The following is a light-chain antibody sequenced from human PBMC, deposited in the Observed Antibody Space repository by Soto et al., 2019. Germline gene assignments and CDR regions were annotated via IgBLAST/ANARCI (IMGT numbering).Light chain of an antibody. J-gene: IGKJ1*01. CDR3: QQYNNWPLT. CDR2: GAS. V-gene: IGKV3-15*01. Sequence: EIVMTQSPATLSVSPGERATLSCRASQSVNSNLAWYQQKPGQAPRLLIYGASTRATGLPARFSGSGSGTEFTLTISSLQSGDFAVYSCQQYNNWPLTFGQGIKWIS. CDR1: QSVNSN.